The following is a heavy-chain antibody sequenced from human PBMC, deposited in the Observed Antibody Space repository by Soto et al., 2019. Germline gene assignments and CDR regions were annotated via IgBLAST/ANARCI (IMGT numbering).Heavy chain of an antibody. J-gene: IGHJ6*02. V-gene: IGHV1-18*01. CDR3: ARVDITIFGVVPYYYVKDV. Sequence: ASVKVSCKAAGYTFINYGINWVRQAPGQGLEWMGWISAYNGNTNYAQKLQGRVTMTTDTSTSTAYMELSSLRSEDTAVYYCARVDITIFGVVPYYYVKDVWGQGTTVTGSS. D-gene: IGHD3-3*01. CDR2: ISAYNGNT. CDR1: GYTFINYG.